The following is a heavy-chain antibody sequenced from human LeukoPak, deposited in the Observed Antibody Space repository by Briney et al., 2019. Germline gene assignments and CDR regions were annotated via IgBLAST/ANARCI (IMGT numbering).Heavy chain of an antibody. V-gene: IGHV1-46*01. CDR3: ARGFSSSWYHYYYYYMDV. Sequence: ASVKVSCKASGYTFTSYYMHWVRQAPGQGLEWMGIINPSGGSTSYAQKFQGRVTMTRDMSTSTVHMELSSLRSEDTAVYYCARGFSSSWYHYYYYYMDVWGKGTTVTVSS. J-gene: IGHJ6*03. CDR2: INPSGGST. D-gene: IGHD6-13*01. CDR1: GYTFTSYY.